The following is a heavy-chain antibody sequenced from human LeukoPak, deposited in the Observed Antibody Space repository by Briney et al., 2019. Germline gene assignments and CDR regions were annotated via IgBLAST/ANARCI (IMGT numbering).Heavy chain of an antibody. V-gene: IGHV1-2*02. CDR1: GYTFTGYY. D-gene: IGHD2-15*01. J-gene: IGHJ4*02. Sequence: ASVKVSCKASGYTFTGYYMHWVRQAPGQGLEWMGWINPNSGGTNYAQKFQGRVTTTRDTSISTAYMELSRLRSDDTAVYYCARAAGCSGGSCSWNYFDYWGQGTLVPVSS. CDR3: ARAAGCSGGSCSWNYFDY. CDR2: INPNSGGT.